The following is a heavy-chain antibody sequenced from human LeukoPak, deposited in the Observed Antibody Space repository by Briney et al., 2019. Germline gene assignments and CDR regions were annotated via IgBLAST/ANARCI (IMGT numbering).Heavy chain of an antibody. Sequence: PGGSLRLSYAAAGFTVSSYAMASVRQALGKGLAWVALISYDGSEKCYADSVTGRFTISRDNSKNTLYLQMNSLRSEDTAVYKCASRLFPSWYTFDYCGQGTLVTVSS. CDR2: ISYDGSEK. J-gene: IGHJ4*02. D-gene: IGHD2-2*02. CDR1: GFTVSSYA. V-gene: IGHV3-30-3*01. CDR3: ASRLFPSWYTFDY.